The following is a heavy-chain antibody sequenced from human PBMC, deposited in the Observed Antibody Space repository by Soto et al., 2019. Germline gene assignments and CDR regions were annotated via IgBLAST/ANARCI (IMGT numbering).Heavy chain of an antibody. J-gene: IGHJ4*02. CDR3: ARDYYGSGSYPGY. Sequence: PSETLSLTCTVSGGSVSSGSYYWSWIRHPPGKGLEWIGYIYYSGSTNYNPSLKSRVTISVDTSKNQFSLKLSSVTAADTAVYYCARDYYGSGSYPGYWGQGTLVTVSS. D-gene: IGHD3-10*01. CDR2: IYYSGST. CDR1: GGSVSSGSYY. V-gene: IGHV4-61*01.